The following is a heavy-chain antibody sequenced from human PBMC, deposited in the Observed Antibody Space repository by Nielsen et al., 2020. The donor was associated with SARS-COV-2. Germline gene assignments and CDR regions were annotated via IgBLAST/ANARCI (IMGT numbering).Heavy chain of an antibody. CDR3: ARGRVSSGWYVGSYYYYGMDV. J-gene: IGHJ6*02. CDR1: GGSFSGYY. D-gene: IGHD6-19*01. CDR2: INHSGST. V-gene: IGHV4-34*01. Sequence: SQTLSLTCAVYGGSFSGYYWSWIRQPPGKGLEWIGEINHSGSTNYNPPLKSRVTISVDTSKNQFSLKLSSVTAADTAVYYCARGRVSSGWYVGSYYYYGMDVWGQGTTVTVSS.